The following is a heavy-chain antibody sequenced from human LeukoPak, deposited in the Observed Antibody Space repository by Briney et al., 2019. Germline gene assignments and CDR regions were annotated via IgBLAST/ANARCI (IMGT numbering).Heavy chain of an antibody. CDR1: GFTFSRYW. CDR3: VRDQGAAGDY. D-gene: IGHD6-13*01. J-gene: IGHJ4*02. V-gene: IGHV3-7*01. Sequence: PGGSLRLSCAASGFTFSRYWVTWVRQAPGKGLEWVANVDEDGSERFYVDSVKGRFTISRDNAKHSLYLQMNSLRVEDTALYYCVRDQGAAGDYWGQGTLVTVSS. CDR2: VDEDGSER.